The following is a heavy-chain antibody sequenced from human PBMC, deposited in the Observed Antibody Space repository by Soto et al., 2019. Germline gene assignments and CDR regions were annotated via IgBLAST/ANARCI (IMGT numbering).Heavy chain of an antibody. J-gene: IGHJ2*01. Sequence: QLQLQESGPGLVKASETLSLTCTVSGDSISRSANYWGWVRQSPGRGLEWMGSFYSGGQTSFNPSLDIPITLSADTPKNDLSLRLSSVNATDTATYYCAKHPFNPLVTPYWYFDVWGRGT. D-gene: IGHD3-16*02. CDR2: FYSGGQT. CDR3: AKHPFNPLVTPYWYFDV. V-gene: IGHV4-39*01. CDR1: GDSISRSANY.